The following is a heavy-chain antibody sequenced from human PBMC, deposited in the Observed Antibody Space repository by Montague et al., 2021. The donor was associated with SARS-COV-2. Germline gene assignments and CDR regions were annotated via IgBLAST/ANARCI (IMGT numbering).Heavy chain of an antibody. J-gene: IGHJ5*01. CDR2: IDSGGYN. D-gene: IGHD3-10*01. V-gene: IGHV4-61*02. CDR3: ARVSGKVTDS. Sequence: TLSLTCTVSGGSINSITYYWSWIRQPAGKGLEWNGRIDSGGYNNYNPSLKSRVTMSMDTSKNQFFLNLTSLTAADTAVYYCARVSGKVTDSWGPGTLVTVSS. CDR1: GGSINSITYY.